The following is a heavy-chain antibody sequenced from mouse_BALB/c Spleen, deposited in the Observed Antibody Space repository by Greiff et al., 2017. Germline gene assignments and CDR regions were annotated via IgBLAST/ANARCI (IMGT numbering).Heavy chain of an antibody. Sequence: VQLKESGPELEKPGASVKISCKASGYSFTGYNMNWVKQRNGKSLEWIGIIDPYYGGTSYNQKLKGKATLTVDKSSSTAYMQLKSLTSEESAVSYCERYDGSGYDYAMDYWGQGTSVTVSS. D-gene: IGHD1-1*01. CDR3: ERYDGSGYDYAMDY. J-gene: IGHJ4*01. V-gene: IGHV1-39*01. CDR2: IDPYYGGT. CDR1: GYSFTGYN.